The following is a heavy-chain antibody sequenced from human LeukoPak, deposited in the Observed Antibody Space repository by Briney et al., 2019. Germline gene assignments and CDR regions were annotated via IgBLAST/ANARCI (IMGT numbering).Heavy chain of an antibody. V-gene: IGHV3-33*01. J-gene: IGHJ4*02. D-gene: IGHD1-14*01. CDR1: GFTFSTYG. Sequence: PGTSLRLSCAASGFTFSTYGMHWVRQAPGKGLEWVAVIWYDGSNKYYADSVKGRFTMSRHNSQNTLYLQMDSLRAEDTAVYYCARVPLHPTISHFDYWGQGTLVTVSS. CDR2: IWYDGSNK. CDR3: ARVPLHPTISHFDY.